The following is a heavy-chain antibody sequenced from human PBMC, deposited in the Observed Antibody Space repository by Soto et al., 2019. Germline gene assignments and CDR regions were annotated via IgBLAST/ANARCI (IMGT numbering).Heavy chain of an antibody. J-gene: IGHJ4*02. Sequence: SETLSLTCAVYGGSFSGYYWSWIRQPPGKGLEWIGSISHTGRTSYNPSLKSRVSISVDTSKNQFSLTLTSVTAADTAVYYCARDPANLALAVAYFDSWGQGTLVTVSS. CDR2: ISHTGRT. D-gene: IGHD2-15*01. V-gene: IGHV4-34*11. CDR1: GGSFSGYY. CDR3: ARDPANLALAVAYFDS.